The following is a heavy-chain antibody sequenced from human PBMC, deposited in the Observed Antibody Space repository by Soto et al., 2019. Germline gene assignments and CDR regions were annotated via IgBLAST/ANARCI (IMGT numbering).Heavy chain of an antibody. CDR3: ARGSSSYYDYGMDV. CDR2: ISDSGST. CDR1: GGPVRNGSCY. V-gene: IGHV4-30-2*01. J-gene: IGHJ6*02. D-gene: IGHD6-6*01. Sequence: SETLSLTCTVSGGPVRNGSCYWSWIRQPPGKALEWIGNISDSGSTSYNPSHKSRVTISVDTSKNQFSLRLTSVTAADTAVYFCARGSSSYYDYGMDVWGQGTTVTVSS.